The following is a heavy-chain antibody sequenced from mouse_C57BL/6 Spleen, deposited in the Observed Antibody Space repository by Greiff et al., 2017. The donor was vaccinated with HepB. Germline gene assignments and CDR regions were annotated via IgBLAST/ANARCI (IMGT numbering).Heavy chain of an antibody. V-gene: IGHV5-17*01. J-gene: IGHJ3*01. CDR1: GFTFSDYG. CDR3: ARQREERTWAWFAY. CDR2: ISSGSSTI. Sequence: EVNVVESGGGLVKPGGSLKLSCAASGFTFSDYGMHWVRQAPEKGLEWVAYISSGSSTIYYADTVKGRFTISRDNAKNTLFLQMTSLRSEDTAMYYCARQREERTWAWFAYWGQGTLVTVSA.